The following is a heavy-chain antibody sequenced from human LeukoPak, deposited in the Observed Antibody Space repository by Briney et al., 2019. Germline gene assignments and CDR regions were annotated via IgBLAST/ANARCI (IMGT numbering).Heavy chain of an antibody. CDR1: GGSISSYY. Sequence: PSETLSLTCTVSGGSISSYYWSWIRQPPGKGLEWIGYIYYSGSTNYNPSLKSRVTISVDTSKNQFSLKLSSVTAADTAVYYCARAPPGGDYFYYGMDVWGQGTTVTVSS. J-gene: IGHJ6*02. D-gene: IGHD4-17*01. CDR2: IYYSGST. CDR3: ARAPPGGDYFYYGMDV. V-gene: IGHV4-59*12.